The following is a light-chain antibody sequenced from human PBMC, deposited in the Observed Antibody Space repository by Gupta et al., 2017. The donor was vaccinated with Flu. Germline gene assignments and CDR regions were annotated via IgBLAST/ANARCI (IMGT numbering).Light chain of an antibody. J-gene: IGLJ3*02. CDR3: QVWDISSEHKV. Sequence: GGNNIGGKSVHWFQQRPGQAPVLVVYDDSARPSGIPARFSGTNSGSTATLTITAVEAGDEADYYCQVWDISSEHKVFGGGTKLTAL. V-gene: IGLV3-21*02. CDR1: NIGGKS. CDR2: DDS.